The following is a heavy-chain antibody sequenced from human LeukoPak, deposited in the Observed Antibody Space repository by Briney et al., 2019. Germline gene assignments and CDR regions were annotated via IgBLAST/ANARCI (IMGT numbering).Heavy chain of an antibody. J-gene: IGHJ4*02. V-gene: IGHV3-23*01. CDR1: GGSISEYH. Sequence: ETLSLTCTVSGGSISEYHWSWVRQAPGKGLEWVSAISGSGGSTYYADSVKGRFTISRDNSKNTLYLQMNSLRAEDTAVYYCAKGWWELAYWGQGTLVTVSS. CDR3: AKGWWELAY. CDR2: ISGSGGST. D-gene: IGHD1-26*01.